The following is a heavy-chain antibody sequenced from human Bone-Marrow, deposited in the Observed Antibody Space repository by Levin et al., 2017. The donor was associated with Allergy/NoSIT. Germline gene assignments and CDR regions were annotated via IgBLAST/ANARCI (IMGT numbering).Heavy chain of an antibody. J-gene: IGHJ4*02. D-gene: IGHD2-15*01. CDR1: GFTFSSYW. CDR3: VRGSGGSWE. V-gene: IGHV3-74*01. Sequence: GGSLRLSCAASGFTFSSYWIHWVRQAPGKGLVWVSRINGDGSSTNYADSVKGRFTISRDNAKNTLYLQMNSLRAEDTAVYYCVRGSGGSWEWGQGTLVTVSS. CDR2: INGDGSST.